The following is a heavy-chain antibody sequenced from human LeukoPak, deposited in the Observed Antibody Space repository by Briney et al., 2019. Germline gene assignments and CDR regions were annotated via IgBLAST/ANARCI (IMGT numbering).Heavy chain of an antibody. V-gene: IGHV3-30*03. CDR2: ISYDGSNK. D-gene: IGHD4-17*01. J-gene: IGHJ4*02. CDR1: GFTFSSYG. Sequence: GGSLRLSCAASGFTFSSYGMHWVRQAPGKGLEWVAVISYDGSNKYYADSVKGRFTISRDNSKNTLYLQMNSLRAEDTAVYYCATDGDYVIQDYWGQGTLVTVSS. CDR3: ATDGDYVIQDY.